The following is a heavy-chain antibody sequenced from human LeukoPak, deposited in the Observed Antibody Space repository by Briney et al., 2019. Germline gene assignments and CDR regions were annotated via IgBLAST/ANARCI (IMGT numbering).Heavy chain of an antibody. V-gene: IGHV3-30*01. D-gene: IGHD1-26*01. J-gene: IGHJ6*02. CDR3: ARDFKEWERGWGGYYYYGMDV. CDR2: K. Sequence: KYYADSVKGRFTISRDNSKNTLYLQMNSLRAEDTAVYYCARDFKEWERGWGGYYYYGMDVWGQGTTVTVSS.